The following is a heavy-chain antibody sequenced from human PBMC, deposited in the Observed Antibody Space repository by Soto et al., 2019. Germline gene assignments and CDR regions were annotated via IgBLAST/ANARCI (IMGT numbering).Heavy chain of an antibody. J-gene: IGHJ4*02. CDR2: ISTSGST. Sequence: PSETQSLTCTVSGGSISSYFWSWIRQPAGKGLEWIGHISTSGSTNYNPSLKSRVTMSVDTSKNQFSLKLNSVTAADTAVYYCARGYDDILTGQSYFDYWGQGTRVTGS. D-gene: IGHD3-9*01. CDR1: GGSISSYF. V-gene: IGHV4-4*07. CDR3: ARGYDDILTGQSYFDY.